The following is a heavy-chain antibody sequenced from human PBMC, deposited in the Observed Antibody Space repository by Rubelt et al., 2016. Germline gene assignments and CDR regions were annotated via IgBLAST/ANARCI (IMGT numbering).Heavy chain of an antibody. J-gene: IGHJ3*02. CDR3: ARVWRGDAFDI. CDR1: GGSISSYY. CDR2: IYYSGST. D-gene: IGHD3-10*01. Sequence: ETLSLTCTVSGGSISSYYWSWIRQPPGKGLEWIGYIYYSGSTYYNPSLKSRVTISVDTSKNRFSLKLSSVTAADTAVYYCARVWRGDAFDIWGQGTMVTVSS. V-gene: IGHV4-59*01.